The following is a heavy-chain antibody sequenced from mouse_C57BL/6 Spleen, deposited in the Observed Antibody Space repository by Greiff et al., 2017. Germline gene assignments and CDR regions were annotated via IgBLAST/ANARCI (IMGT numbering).Heavy chain of an antibody. CDR2: ISSGSSTI. CDR1: GFTFSDYG. V-gene: IGHV5-17*01. J-gene: IGHJ3*01. Sequence: EVKLMESGGGLVKPGGSLKLSCAASGFTFSDYGMHWVRQAPEKGLEWVAYISSGSSTIYYADTVKGRFTISRDNAKNTLFLQITSLRSEDTAMYYCARGATVDGFAYWGQGTLVTVSA. D-gene: IGHD1-1*01. CDR3: ARGATVDGFAY.